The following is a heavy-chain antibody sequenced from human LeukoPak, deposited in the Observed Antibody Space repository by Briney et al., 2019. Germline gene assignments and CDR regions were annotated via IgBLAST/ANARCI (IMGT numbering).Heavy chain of an antibody. CDR3: AKHTSYYYYYGMDV. CDR2: INGDGSST. V-gene: IGHV3-74*01. J-gene: IGHJ6*02. Sequence: GGSLRLSCAASGFTFSNYWMHWVRQAPGKGLVWVSRINGDGSSTNYADSVKGRFTISRDNAKNSLYLQMNSLRAEDTAVYYCAKHTSYYYYYGMDVWGQGTTVTVSS. CDR1: GFTFSNYW.